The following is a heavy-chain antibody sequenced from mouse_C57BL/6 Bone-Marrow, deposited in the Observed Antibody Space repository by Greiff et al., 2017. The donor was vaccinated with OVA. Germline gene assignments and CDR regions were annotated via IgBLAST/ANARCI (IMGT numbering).Heavy chain of an antibody. CDR1: GYAFTNYL. V-gene: IGHV1-54*01. Sequence: QVQPQQSGAELVRPGTSVKVSCKASGYAFTNYLIEWVKQRPGQGLEWIGVINPGSGGTNYNEKFKGKATLTADKSSSTAYMQLSSLTSEDSAVYFCARLDYEGAWFAYWGQGTLVTVSA. J-gene: IGHJ3*01. CDR3: ARLDYEGAWFAY. CDR2: INPGSGGT. D-gene: IGHD2-4*01.